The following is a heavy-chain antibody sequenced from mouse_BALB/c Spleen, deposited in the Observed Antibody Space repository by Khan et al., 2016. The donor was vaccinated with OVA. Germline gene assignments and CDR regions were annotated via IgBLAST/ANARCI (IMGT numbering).Heavy chain of an antibody. Sequence: EVQLQESGAELVKPGASVKLSCTASGFNIKDTYMHWVKQRPEQGLEWIGRIDPANGNTKYDPKFQGKATITADTSSNAAYLQLSSLTSEDTAVYYCARDYWDVFAYWGQGTLVTVSA. D-gene: IGHD4-1*01. V-gene: IGHV14-3*02. CDR1: GFNIKDTY. CDR2: IDPANGNT. J-gene: IGHJ3*01. CDR3: ARDYWDVFAY.